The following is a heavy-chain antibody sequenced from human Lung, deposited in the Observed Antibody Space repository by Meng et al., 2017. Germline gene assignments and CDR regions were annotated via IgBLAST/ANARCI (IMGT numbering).Heavy chain of an antibody. J-gene: IGHJ4*02. CDR2: IFHSGST. D-gene: IGHD1-26*01. CDR1: VGNINRSTC. CDR3: ARFDISSSGRGDY. V-gene: IGHV4-4*02. Sequence: VHLHEQGLGPVSTSGTLPPPCAISVGNINRSTCGSWVRHSPVKGLEWFGEIFHSGSTNYNPPLESRFTISVDKSKNQFSLKVYSVTAADTATYYCARFDISSSGRGDYWGQGILVTVSS.